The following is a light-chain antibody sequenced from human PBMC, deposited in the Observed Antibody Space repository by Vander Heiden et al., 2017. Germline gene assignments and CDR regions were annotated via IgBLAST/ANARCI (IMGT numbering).Light chain of an antibody. Sequence: DIVFTPSPGTLSSSPGKRATLSCRASQSVTSSYLAWYQQKPGQPPRLLMYDVSTRASGVPDRCSGSGSGTDFTLTISRLEPEDFVVYYCQQYGSSPWTFGQGTKVEIK. V-gene: IGKV3-20*01. CDR3: QQYGSSPWT. J-gene: IGKJ1*01. CDR1: QSVTSSY. CDR2: DVS.